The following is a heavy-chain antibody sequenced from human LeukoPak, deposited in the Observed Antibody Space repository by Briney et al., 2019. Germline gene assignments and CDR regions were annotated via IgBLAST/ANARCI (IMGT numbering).Heavy chain of an antibody. V-gene: IGHV5-51*01. D-gene: IGHD1-26*01. CDR2: IFPSDSDT. Sequence: GESLKISCKGSGYSFTSYWIGWVRPMPGKGLERMGIIFPSDSDTRYSPSFQGQVTMSADKSISTAYLQWSSLKASDTAMYYCARSSVGRSFGYWGQGTLVTVSS. J-gene: IGHJ4*02. CDR3: ARSSVGRSFGY. CDR1: GYSFTSYW.